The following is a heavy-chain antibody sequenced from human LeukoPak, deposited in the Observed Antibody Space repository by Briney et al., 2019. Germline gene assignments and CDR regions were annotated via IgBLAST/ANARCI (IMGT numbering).Heavy chain of an antibody. CDR1: GYSFTSYW. CDR3: ASPYCSSTSCPLA. J-gene: IGHJ5*02. CDR2: IYPGDSDT. D-gene: IGHD2-2*01. V-gene: IGHV5-51*01. Sequence: GESLKISCKGSGYSFTSYWIGWVRQVPGKGLEWMGIIYPGDSDTRYSPSFQGQVTISADKSISTAYLQWSSLKASDTAMYYCASPYCSSTSCPLAWGQGTLVTVSS.